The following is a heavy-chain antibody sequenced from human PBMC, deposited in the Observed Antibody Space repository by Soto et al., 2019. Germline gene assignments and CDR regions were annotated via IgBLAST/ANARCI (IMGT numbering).Heavy chain of an antibody. CDR3: ARAVSVAGLYYYYYDMDV. D-gene: IGHD6-19*01. CDR2: INPNSGGT. CDR1: GYTFTGYY. Sequence: ASVKVSCKVSGYTFTGYYMHWVRQAPGQGLEWMGWINPNSGGTNYAQKFQGWVTMTRDTSNSTAYMELSRLRSDDTAVYYCARAVSVAGLYYYYYDMDVRGQGTTVTVSS. J-gene: IGHJ6*02. V-gene: IGHV1-2*04.